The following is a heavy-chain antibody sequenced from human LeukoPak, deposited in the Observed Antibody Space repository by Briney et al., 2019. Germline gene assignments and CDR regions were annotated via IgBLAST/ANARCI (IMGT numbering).Heavy chain of an antibody. Sequence: SETLSLTCTVSGYSISNGYYWGWIRQPPGKGLEWIGTIYHTGSTYYNPSLKSRVTISVDTSKNQFSLKLSSVTAADTAVYYCAREIIDYYYYMDVWGKGTTVTISS. CDR1: GYSISNGYY. J-gene: IGHJ6*03. D-gene: IGHD3-10*01. V-gene: IGHV4-38-2*02. CDR3: AREIIDYYYYMDV. CDR2: IYHTGST.